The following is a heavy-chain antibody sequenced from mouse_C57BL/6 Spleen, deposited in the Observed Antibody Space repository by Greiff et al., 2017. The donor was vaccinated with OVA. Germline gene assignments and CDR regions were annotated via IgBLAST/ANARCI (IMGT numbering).Heavy chain of an antibody. CDR2: IDPSDSYT. D-gene: IGHD2-14*01. J-gene: IGHJ3*01. V-gene: IGHV1-50*01. CDR1: GYTFTSYW. Sequence: QVQLQQPGAELVKPGASVKLSCKASGYTFTSYWMQWVKQRPGQGLEWIGEIDPSDSYTNYNQKFKGKATLTVDTSSSTAYMQLSSLTSEDSAVYYCARGYSAWFADWGQGTLVTVSA. CDR3: ARGYSAWFAD.